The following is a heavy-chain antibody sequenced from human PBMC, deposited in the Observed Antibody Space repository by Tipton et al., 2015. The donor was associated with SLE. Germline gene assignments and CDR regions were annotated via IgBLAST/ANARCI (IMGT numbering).Heavy chain of an antibody. J-gene: IGHJ2*01. V-gene: IGHV4-59*01. CDR1: GGSINGYH. Sequence: GLVKPSETLSLTCSVSGGSINGYHLSWIRQPPGKGLEWIGHIFGNGNPASINHNPSLRSRVTISLDTSKSQFSLKLSSVTAADTAVYYCARTNLQGSLVDWYFDLWGRGTLVTVSS. CDR3: ARTNLQGSLVDWYFDL. CDR2: IFGNGNPASI. D-gene: IGHD5-24*01.